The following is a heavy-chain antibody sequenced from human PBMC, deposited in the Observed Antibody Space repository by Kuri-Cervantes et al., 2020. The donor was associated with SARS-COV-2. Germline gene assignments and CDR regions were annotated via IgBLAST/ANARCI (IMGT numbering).Heavy chain of an antibody. D-gene: IGHD3-22*01. CDR2: INHSGST. Sequence: SETLSLTCAVYGGSFSAYYWSWIRQPPGKGLEWIGEINHSGSTNYNPSLKSRVTISVDTSKHQFSLKLSSVTAADTAVYYCARGTHYFDSTTYWSTGWVWGQGTLVTVSS. CDR3: ARGTHYFDSTTYWSTGWV. V-gene: IGHV4-34*01. CDR1: GGSFSAYY. J-gene: IGHJ4*02.